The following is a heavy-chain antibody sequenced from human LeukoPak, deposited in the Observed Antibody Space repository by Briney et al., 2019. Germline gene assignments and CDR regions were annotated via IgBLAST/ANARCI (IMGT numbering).Heavy chain of an antibody. CDR2: INHSGST. CDR1: GGSFSGYY. V-gene: IGHV4-34*01. Sequence: PSETLSLTCAVYGGSFSGYYWSWIRQPPGKGLEWIGEINHSGSTNYNPSLKSRVTISVDTSKNQFSLKLSSVTAADTAVYYCARYAAGRAGRQTHRGGYWGQGTLVTVSS. D-gene: IGHD3-10*01. J-gene: IGHJ4*02. CDR3: ARYAAGRAGRQTHRGGY.